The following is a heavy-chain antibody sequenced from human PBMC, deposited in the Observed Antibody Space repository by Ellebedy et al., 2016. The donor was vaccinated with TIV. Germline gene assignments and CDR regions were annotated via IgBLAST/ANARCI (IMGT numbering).Heavy chain of an antibody. CDR3: ARTLRYCGGDCSFLFDF. V-gene: IGHV2-26*01. J-gene: IGHJ4*02. CDR2: IFPNDKE. Sequence: SGPTLVKPTETLTLTCTVSVFSLSNIIMGVSWFRQPPGKALDWLAHIFPNDKESYTTSLKRRLTISKETAKSQVVLTMRNMYPVDAATYYCARTLRYCGGDCSFLFDFWGQGTPVTVSS. CDR1: VFSLSNIIMG. D-gene: IGHD2-21*02.